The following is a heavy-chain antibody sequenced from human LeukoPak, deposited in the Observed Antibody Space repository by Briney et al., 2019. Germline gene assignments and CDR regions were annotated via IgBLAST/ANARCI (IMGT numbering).Heavy chain of an antibody. Sequence: GGSLRLSCAASGFTFSSYGMHWVRQAPGKGLEWVAVISYDGSNKYYADSVKGRFTISRDNAKNSLYLQMNSLRAEDTAVYYCASMTPEDDYDYVWGSSQYYFDYWGQGTLVTVSS. CDR1: GFTFSSYG. D-gene: IGHD3-16*01. CDR2: ISYDGSNK. V-gene: IGHV3-30*03. CDR3: ASMTPEDDYDYVWGSSQYYFDY. J-gene: IGHJ4*02.